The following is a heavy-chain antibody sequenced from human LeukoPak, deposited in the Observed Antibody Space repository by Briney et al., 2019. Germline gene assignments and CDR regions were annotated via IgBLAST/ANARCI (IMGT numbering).Heavy chain of an antibody. CDR1: GFTVSGYW. CDR2: IRTDGSRT. CDR3: ARRALGNGMDV. J-gene: IGHJ6*02. D-gene: IGHD7-27*01. V-gene: IGHV3-74*01. Sequence: PGWSLRLSCAASGFTVSGYWMHWVRHTPGKGLVWVSLIRTDGSRTSYADSVKGRFTISRDNAKNTLYLQMNSLRVEDTAVYYCARRALGNGMDVWGQGTTVTVSS.